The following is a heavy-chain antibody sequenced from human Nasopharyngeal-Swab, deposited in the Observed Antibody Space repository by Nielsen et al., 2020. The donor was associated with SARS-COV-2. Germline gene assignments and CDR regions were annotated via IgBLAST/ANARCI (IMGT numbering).Heavy chain of an antibody. CDR3: ARVLEVPPSDYYYYMDV. CDR1: GFTFSSYA. J-gene: IGHJ6*03. CDR2: ISYDGSNK. V-gene: IGHV3-30-3*01. Sequence: GESLKTSCAASGFTFSSYAMHWVRQAPGKGLEWVAVISYDGSNKYYADSVKGRFTISRDNSKNTLYLQMNSLRAEDTAVYYCARVLEVPPSDYYYYMDVWGKGTTVTVSS. D-gene: IGHD1-1*01.